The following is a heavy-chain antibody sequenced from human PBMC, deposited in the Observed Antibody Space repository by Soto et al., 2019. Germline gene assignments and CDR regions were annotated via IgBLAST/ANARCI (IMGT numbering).Heavy chain of an antibody. Sequence: SETLSLTCTVSGASISSSDSYWGWIRQPPGKGLEWIGSIYYGGSTLYNPSLKSRVTISVDTSKIHFSLKLRSVTAADTAVYYCARGYGSSWTTFDYWGQGTLVTVSS. J-gene: IGHJ4*02. D-gene: IGHD6-13*01. CDR2: IYYGGST. CDR3: ARGYGSSWTTFDY. V-gene: IGHV4-39*02. CDR1: GASISSSDSY.